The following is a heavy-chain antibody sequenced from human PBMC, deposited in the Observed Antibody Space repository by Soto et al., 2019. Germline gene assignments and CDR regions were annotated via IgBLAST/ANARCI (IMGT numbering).Heavy chain of an antibody. CDR2: ISSSGSTI. Sequence: PGGSLRLSCAASGFTFSSYEMNWVRQAPGKGLEWVSYISSSGSTIYYADSVEGRFTISRDNAKNSLYLQMNSLRAEDTAVYYCARGGDDFWSGYNWFDPWGQGTLVTVSS. CDR1: GFTFSSYE. D-gene: IGHD3-3*01. V-gene: IGHV3-48*03. CDR3: ARGGDDFWSGYNWFDP. J-gene: IGHJ5*02.